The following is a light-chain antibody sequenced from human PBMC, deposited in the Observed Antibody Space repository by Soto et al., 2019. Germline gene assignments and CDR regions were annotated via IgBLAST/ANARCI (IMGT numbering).Light chain of an antibody. CDR2: GAS. CDR3: QQYGSSPRT. CDR1: QNIGNF. J-gene: IGKJ1*01. V-gene: IGKV3-20*01. Sequence: EIVLRQSPATLSMSPGERATLSCRASQNIGNFLVWYQQKPGQAPRLLIHGASNRASGIPDRFSGSGSGTDFTLTISRLEPEDFAVYYCQQYGSSPRTFGQGTKVDIK.